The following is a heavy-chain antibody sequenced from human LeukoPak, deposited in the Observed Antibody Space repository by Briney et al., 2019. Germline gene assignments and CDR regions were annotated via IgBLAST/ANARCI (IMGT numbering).Heavy chain of an antibody. D-gene: IGHD6-13*01. J-gene: IGHJ1*01. CDR1: GGTFSSYT. CDR3: ARMYGRQLVRKGYFQH. Sequence: SVKVSCKASGGTFSSYTISWVRQAPGQGLEWMGRIIPILGIANYAQKFQGRVTITADKSTSTAYMELSSLRSEDTAVYYCARMYGRQLVRKGYFQHWGQGTLVTVSS. CDR2: IIPILGIA. V-gene: IGHV1-69*02.